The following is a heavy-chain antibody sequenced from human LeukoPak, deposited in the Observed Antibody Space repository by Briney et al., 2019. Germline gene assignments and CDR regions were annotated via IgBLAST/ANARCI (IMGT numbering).Heavy chain of an antibody. Sequence: SETLSLTCAVYGGSFSDYFWSWIRQSPGKGLEWIGEIERGGSTVYSPSLQSRVTMSLDSSKIQFSLRLTSVTAADTAVYFRARGGLAGSKWSWFDPWGQGTLVTVSS. CDR2: IERGGST. V-gene: IGHV4-34*01. CDR1: GGSFSDYF. CDR3: ARGGLAGSKWSWFDP. J-gene: IGHJ5*02. D-gene: IGHD6-19*01.